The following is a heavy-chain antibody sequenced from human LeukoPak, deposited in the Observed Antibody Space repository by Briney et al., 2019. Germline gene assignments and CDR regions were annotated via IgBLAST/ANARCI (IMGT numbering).Heavy chain of an antibody. Sequence: GGSLRLSCAASGNYWMHWVRQAPGKGLVWVSHINSDGSWTSYADSVKGRFTISRDNAKNTLYLQMNSLSAEDTAVYYCARDINYHPDYWGQGTLVTVSS. D-gene: IGHD4-11*01. V-gene: IGHV3-74*01. CDR3: ARDINYHPDY. CDR1: GNYW. J-gene: IGHJ4*02. CDR2: INSDGSWT.